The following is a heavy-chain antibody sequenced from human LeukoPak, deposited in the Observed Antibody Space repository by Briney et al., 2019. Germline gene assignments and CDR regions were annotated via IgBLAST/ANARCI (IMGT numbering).Heavy chain of an antibody. J-gene: IGHJ5*02. CDR2: ISSSSSYI. Sequence: GGSLRLSCAASGFTFSSYSMNWVRQAPGKGLEWVSSISSSSSYIYYADSVKSRFTISGDNAKNSLYLQKNSLRDENTAVYYCARDLWYIGYDSNWFDPWGQGTLVTVSS. CDR3: ARDLWYIGYDSNWFDP. CDR1: GFTFSSYS. D-gene: IGHD5-12*01. V-gene: IGHV3-21*01.